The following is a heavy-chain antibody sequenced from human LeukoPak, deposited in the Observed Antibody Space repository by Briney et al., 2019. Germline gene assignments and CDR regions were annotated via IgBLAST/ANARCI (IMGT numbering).Heavy chain of an antibody. J-gene: IGHJ6*03. CDR3: ARGFYYMDV. V-gene: IGHV5-51*01. Sequence: GESLKISCKGSGYSFPNYWIVWVRRMPGKGLEWMGVIYPGDSDTRYSPSFQGQVTISADKSIGTAYLQWSSLKASDTAMYYCARGFYYMDVWGKGTTVTVSS. CDR2: IYPGDSDT. CDR1: GYSFPNYW.